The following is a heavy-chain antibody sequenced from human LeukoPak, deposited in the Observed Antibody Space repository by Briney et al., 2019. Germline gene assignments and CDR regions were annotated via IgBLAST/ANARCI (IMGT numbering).Heavy chain of an antibody. V-gene: IGHV3-15*01. J-gene: IGHJ4*02. CDR2: IKRKSDGETT. D-gene: IGHD3-22*01. Sequence: GGSLRVSCAASGFTFSNAWMSWVRQAPGKGLEWVGRIKRKSDGETTDYAAPVKGRFTISRDDSKNTLYLQMNSLKTEDTAVYYCTTDYYDSSAHPLNFDYWGQGTLVTVSS. CDR3: TTDYYDSSAHPLNFDY. CDR1: GFTFSNAW.